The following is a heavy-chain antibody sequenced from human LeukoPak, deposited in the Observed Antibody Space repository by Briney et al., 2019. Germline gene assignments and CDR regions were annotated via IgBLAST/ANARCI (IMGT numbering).Heavy chain of an antibody. CDR2: ISSSGSTI. J-gene: IGHJ3*02. Sequence: GGSLRLYCAASGFTFSSYEMNWVRQAPGKGLEWVSYISSSGSTIYYADSVKGRFTISRDNAKNSLYLQMNSLRAEDTAVYYCARDKTGAAAGPDAFDIWGQGTIVTVSS. CDR3: ARDKTGAAAGPDAFDI. V-gene: IGHV3-48*03. CDR1: GFTFSSYE. D-gene: IGHD6-13*01.